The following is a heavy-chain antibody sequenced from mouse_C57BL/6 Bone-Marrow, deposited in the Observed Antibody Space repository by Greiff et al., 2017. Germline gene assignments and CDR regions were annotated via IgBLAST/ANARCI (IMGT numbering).Heavy chain of an antibody. V-gene: IGHV1-12*01. J-gene: IGHJ4*01. D-gene: IGHD1-1*01. CDR3: AGHYDSSLYYAMDY. CDR1: GYTFTSYN. Sequence: LQQSGAELVRPGASVKMSCKASGYTFTSYNMHWVKQTPRQGLEWIGAIYPGNGDTSYNQKFKGKATLTVDKSSSTAYMQLSSLPSEDSAVDFCAGHYDSSLYYAMDYWGQGTSVTVSS. CDR2: IYPGNGDT.